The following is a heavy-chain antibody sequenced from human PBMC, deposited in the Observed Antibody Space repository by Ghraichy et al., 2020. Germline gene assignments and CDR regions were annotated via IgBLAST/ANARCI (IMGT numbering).Heavy chain of an antibody. CDR3: AKSNDFQYYYGMDV. CDR2: ISGSGGST. Sequence: GGSLRLSCAASGFTFSSYAMSWVRQAPGKGLEWVSAISGSGGSTYYADSVKGRFTISRDNSKNTLYLQMNSLRAEDTAVYYCAKSNDFQYYYGMDVWGQGTTVTVSS. D-gene: IGHD3-3*01. V-gene: IGHV3-23*01. J-gene: IGHJ6*02. CDR1: GFTFSSYA.